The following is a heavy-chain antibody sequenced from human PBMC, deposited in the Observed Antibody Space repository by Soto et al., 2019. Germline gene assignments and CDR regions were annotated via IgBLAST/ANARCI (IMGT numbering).Heavy chain of an antibody. CDR3: ARDTGLAPTVWGY. CDR1: GDSIRGGGHY. J-gene: IGHJ4*03. Sequence: QVQLQESGPGLVKPSQTLFLTCSFSGDSIRGGGHYWNWIRQFPGKGLEWIGYGHHSGSTHYNPSLRGRLTRSIDTSKNQVSLRLISVTAADTALYYCARDTGLAPTVWGYWGHGTQVTVSS. CDR2: GHHSGST. V-gene: IGHV4-31*03. D-gene: IGHD7-27*01.